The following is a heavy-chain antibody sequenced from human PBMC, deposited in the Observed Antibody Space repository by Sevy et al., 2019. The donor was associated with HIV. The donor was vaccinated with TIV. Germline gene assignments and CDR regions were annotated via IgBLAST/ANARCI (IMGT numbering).Heavy chain of an antibody. CDR1: GFIFGDYA. CDR3: SRDQWQQVVRPHCDY. CDR2: IRSKAFGGTT. V-gene: IGHV3-49*04. Sequence: GGSLRLSCTASGFIFGDYAVSWVRQAPGKGLEWVGFIRSKAFGGTTDFAASVKGRFTISRDDSKSIAYLQMNSLKTEDTAGYYCSRDQWQQVVRPHCDYWGQGTLVTVSS. D-gene: IGHD6-13*01. J-gene: IGHJ4*02.